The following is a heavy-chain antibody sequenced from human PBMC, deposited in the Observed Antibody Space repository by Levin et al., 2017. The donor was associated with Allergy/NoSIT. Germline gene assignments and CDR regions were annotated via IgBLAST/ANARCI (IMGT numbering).Heavy chain of an antibody. CDR2: IRQDENEK. D-gene: IGHD3-3*01. CDR3: ARDQYYDFWGGYWGEYYYDGMDV. Sequence: GESLKISCAASGFNFSSYWMSWVRQAPGKGLEWVANIRQDENEKYYVDSVKGRFTISRDNAKKSLYLHMNSLRAEDTAVYYCARDQYYDFWGGYWGEYYYDGMDVWGQGTTVTVSS. CDR1: GFNFSSYW. V-gene: IGHV3-7*01. J-gene: IGHJ6*02.